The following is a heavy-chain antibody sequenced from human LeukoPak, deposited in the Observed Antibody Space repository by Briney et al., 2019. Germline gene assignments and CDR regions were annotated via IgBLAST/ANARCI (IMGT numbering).Heavy chain of an antibody. CDR2: ISSTGVGT. J-gene: IGHJ4*02. D-gene: IGHD3-22*01. CDR1: GFTFSTYA. CDR3: VKDYYDISGSRYDF. Sequence: GGSLRLSCAASGFTFSTYAMNWVRQAPGKGLEWVSSISSTGVGTYYADSVKGRFTISRDNSKNTLYLQMNSLRAEDTAVYYCVKDYYDISGSRYDFWGQGTLVTVSS. V-gene: IGHV3-23*01.